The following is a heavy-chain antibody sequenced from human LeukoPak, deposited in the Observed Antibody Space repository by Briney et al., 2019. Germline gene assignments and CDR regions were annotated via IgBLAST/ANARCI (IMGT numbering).Heavy chain of an antibody. CDR1: GFTFDDYG. CDR3: AKTSTSYCAGDCLPGYFDL. J-gene: IGHJ2*01. D-gene: IGHD2-21*02. CDR2: INWNGGST. Sequence: PGGSLRLSCAASGFTFDDYGMTWVRQAPGKGLEWVSGINWNGGSTGYADSVKGRFTISRDNAKNSLYLQMNSLRAEDTALYYCAKTSTSYCAGDCLPGYFDLWGRGTLVTVSS. V-gene: IGHV3-20*04.